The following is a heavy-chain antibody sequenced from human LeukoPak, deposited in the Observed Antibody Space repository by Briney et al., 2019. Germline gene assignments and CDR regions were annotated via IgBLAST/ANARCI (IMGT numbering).Heavy chain of an antibody. V-gene: IGHV4-34*01. CDR1: GRSFSGYY. CDR3: ARGYYDFWSGSLYFDP. D-gene: IGHD3-3*01. CDR2: INHSGST. Sequence: SETLSLTCAVYGRSFSGYYWSWIRQPPGKGLGWIGEINHSGSTNYNPSLKSRVTISVDTSKNQFSLKLSSVTAADTAVYYCARGYYDFWSGSLYFDPWGQGTLVTVSS. J-gene: IGHJ5*02.